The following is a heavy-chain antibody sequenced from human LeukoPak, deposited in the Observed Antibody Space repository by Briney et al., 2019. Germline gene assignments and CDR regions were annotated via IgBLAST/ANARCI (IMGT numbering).Heavy chain of an antibody. J-gene: IGHJ5*02. CDR3: ARVGYYGDYIPGFDP. CDR2: IYYSGST. D-gene: IGHD4-17*01. CDR1: GGSISSSSYY. Sequence: PSETLSLTCTVSGGSISSSSYYWSWIRQPPGKGLEWIGYIYYSGSTNYNPSLKSRVTISVDTSKNQFSLKLSSVTAADTAVYYCARVGYYGDYIPGFDPWGQGTLVTVSS. V-gene: IGHV4-61*01.